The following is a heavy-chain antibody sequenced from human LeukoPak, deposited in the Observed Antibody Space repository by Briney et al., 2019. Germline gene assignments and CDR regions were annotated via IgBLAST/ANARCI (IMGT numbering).Heavy chain of an antibody. CDR1: GYTFTSYG. J-gene: IGHJ4*02. V-gene: IGHV1-18*01. CDR3: ARDHAGIVVVPAASFDFDY. CDR2: ISAYNGNT. Sequence: ASVKISCKASGYTFTSYGISWVRQAPGQGLEWMGWISAYNGNTNYAQRLQGRVTMTTDTSTSTAYMELRSLRSDDTAVYYCARDHAGIVVVPAASFDFDYWGQGTLVTVSS. D-gene: IGHD2-2*01.